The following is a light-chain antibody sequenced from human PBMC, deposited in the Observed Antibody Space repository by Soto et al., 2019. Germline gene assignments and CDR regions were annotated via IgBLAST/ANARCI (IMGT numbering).Light chain of an antibody. CDR3: QKYDGAPLT. CDR1: QDINIY. CDR2: AAS. J-gene: IGKJ4*01. Sequence: DIQMTQSPSSLSASVGDRVTITCRAGQDINIYLAWYQQKPGKVPKLLISAASTLQSGVPSRFSGSGSGTDFTLTISSLQTEDVETYYCQKYDGAPLTFGGGTKVEIK. V-gene: IGKV1-27*01.